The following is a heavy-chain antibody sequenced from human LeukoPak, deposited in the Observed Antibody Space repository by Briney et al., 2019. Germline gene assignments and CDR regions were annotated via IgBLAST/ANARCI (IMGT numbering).Heavy chain of an antibody. CDR3: AKDGVPNYYGSGSYLDY. D-gene: IGHD3-10*01. V-gene: IGHV3-21*04. CDR1: GFTFSSYS. Sequence: PGGSLRLSCAASGFTFSSYSMNWVRQAPGKGLEWVSSITSSSSYMSYADSVKGRFPISRDNSKNTLYLQMNSLRAEDTAVYYCAKDGVPNYYGSGSYLDYWGQGTLVTVSS. J-gene: IGHJ4*02. CDR2: ITSSSSYM.